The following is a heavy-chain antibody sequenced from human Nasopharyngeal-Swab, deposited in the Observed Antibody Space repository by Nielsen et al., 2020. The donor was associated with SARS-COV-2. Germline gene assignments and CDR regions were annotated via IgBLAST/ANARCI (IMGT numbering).Heavy chain of an antibody. CDR1: GFTFSSYW. D-gene: IGHD6-13*01. V-gene: IGHV3-74*01. Sequence: GESLKISCAASGFTFSSYWMYWVRQAPGKGLMWVSRINGDGSDTTYADSVKGRFTISRDNAKNTLYLQMDSLRVEDTGVYYCARADRSTSSQSEDYWGQGTLVTVSS. J-gene: IGHJ4*02. CDR3: ARADRSTSSQSEDY. CDR2: INGDGSDT.